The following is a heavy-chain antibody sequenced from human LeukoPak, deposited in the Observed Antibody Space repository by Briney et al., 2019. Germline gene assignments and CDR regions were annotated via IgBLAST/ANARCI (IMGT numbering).Heavy chain of an antibody. J-gene: IGHJ6*03. D-gene: IGHD3-10*01. CDR3: AKSPVSYGSGSPWFYYYYMDV. Sequence: GGSLRLSCAASGFTFSSYAMHWVRQAPGKGLEWVSAISGSGGSTYYADSVKGRFTISRDNSKNTLYLQMNSLRAEDTAVYYCAKSPVSYGSGSPWFYYYYMDVWGKGTTVTISS. CDR2: ISGSGGST. V-gene: IGHV3-23*01. CDR1: GFTFSSYA.